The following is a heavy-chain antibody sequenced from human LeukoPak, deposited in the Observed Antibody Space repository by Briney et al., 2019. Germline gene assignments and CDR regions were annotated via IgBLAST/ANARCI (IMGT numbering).Heavy chain of an antibody. J-gene: IGHJ3*02. CDR2: IYYSGST. D-gene: IGHD5-18*01. Sequence: SETLSLTCTVSGGSISSGDYYWSWIRQPPGKGLEWIGYIYYSGSTYYNPSLKSRVTISVDTSKNQFSLKLSSVTAADTAVYYCAREGEDSYGYFDAFDIWGQGTMVTVSS. CDR3: AREGEDSYGYFDAFDI. CDR1: GGSISSGDYY. V-gene: IGHV4-30-4*02.